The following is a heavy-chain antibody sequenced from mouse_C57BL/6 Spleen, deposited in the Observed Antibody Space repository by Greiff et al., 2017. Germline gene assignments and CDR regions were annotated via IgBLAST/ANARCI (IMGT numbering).Heavy chain of an antibody. CDR1: GYTFTSYG. CDR2: IYPRSGNT. CDR3: ARGDDGGFAY. Sequence: VKLQESGAELARPGASVKLSCKASGYTFTSYGISWVKQRTGQGLEWIGEIYPRSGNTYYNEKFKGKATLTADKSSSTAYMELRSLTSEDSAVYFCARGDDGGFAYWGQGTLVTVSA. D-gene: IGHD2-12*01. J-gene: IGHJ3*01. V-gene: IGHV1-81*01.